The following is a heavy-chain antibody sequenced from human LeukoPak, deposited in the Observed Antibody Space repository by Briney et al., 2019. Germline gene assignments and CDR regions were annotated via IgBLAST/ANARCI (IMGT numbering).Heavy chain of an antibody. Sequence: LGGSLRLSCAASGFTFFSYGMHCVREAPGEGVEWGAVILYDGSNKYYADSVRGRFTISRDNSKNTLYLHMNSLRAEDTAVYYCAKEAGYQFKGNLGELSLGGYYYYGMDVWGQGTTVTVSS. V-gene: IGHV3-30*18. J-gene: IGHJ6*02. CDR2: ILYDGSNK. CDR3: AKEAGYQFKGNLGELSLGGYYYYGMDV. D-gene: IGHD3-16*02. CDR1: GFTFFSYG.